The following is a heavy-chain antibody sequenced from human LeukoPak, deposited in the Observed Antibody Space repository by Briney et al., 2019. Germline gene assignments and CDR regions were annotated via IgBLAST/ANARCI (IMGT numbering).Heavy chain of an antibody. Sequence: GGSLRLSCVGSGFIFNSAWVGWVRQVPGKGLEWVGRIKSKRDDGSADYAAPVKDRFTISRDDSKNMLYLQMNSLKTEDTAVYYCTTGMASAGHDGYWGQGTLVTVSS. J-gene: IGHJ4*02. CDR3: TTGMASAGHDGY. CDR1: GFIFNSAW. V-gene: IGHV3-15*01. CDR2: IKSKRDDGSA. D-gene: IGHD6-13*01.